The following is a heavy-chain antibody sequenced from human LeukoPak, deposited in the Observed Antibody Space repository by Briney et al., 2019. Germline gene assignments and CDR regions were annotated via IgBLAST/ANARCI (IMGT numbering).Heavy chain of an antibody. V-gene: IGHV3-23*01. D-gene: IGHD3-10*01. Sequence: GGSLRLSCAASGFTFSSYAMSWVRQALGKGLEWVSAISGSGGSTYYADSVKGRFTISRDNSKNTLYLQMNSLRAEDTAVYYCANYYGSGSFGYWGQGTLVTVSS. CDR2: ISGSGGST. CDR3: ANYYGSGSFGY. J-gene: IGHJ4*02. CDR1: GFTFSSYA.